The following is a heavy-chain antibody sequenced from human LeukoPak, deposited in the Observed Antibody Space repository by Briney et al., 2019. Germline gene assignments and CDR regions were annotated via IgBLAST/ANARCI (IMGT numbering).Heavy chain of an antibody. J-gene: IGHJ2*01. Sequence: GGSLRLSCTASGFTFGDYAMSWVRQARGKGLEWVGFIRSKAYGGTTEYAASVKGRFTISRDDSKSIAYLQMNSLKTEDTAVYYCTRDHAIFGVVISSYFDLWGRGTLVTVSS. CDR1: GFTFGDYA. CDR2: IRSKAYGGTT. CDR3: TRDHAIFGVVISSYFDL. V-gene: IGHV3-49*04. D-gene: IGHD3-3*01.